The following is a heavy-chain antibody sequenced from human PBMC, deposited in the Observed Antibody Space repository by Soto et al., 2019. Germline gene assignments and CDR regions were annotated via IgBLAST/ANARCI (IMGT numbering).Heavy chain of an antibody. Sequence: QVQLQESGPGLVKPSETLSLTCTVSGGSISGGVHSWSWIRQPPGKGLEWIGHIFDSGSTYYNPSLKSRLTISVYTSKNQFSMRLSSVTAADTAVYYCAREIMPLTNDWYFDLWGRSTLVTVSS. CDR2: IFDSGST. J-gene: IGHJ2*01. V-gene: IGHV4-30-4*01. D-gene: IGHD2-8*01. CDR3: AREIMPLTNDWYFDL. CDR1: GGSISGGVHS.